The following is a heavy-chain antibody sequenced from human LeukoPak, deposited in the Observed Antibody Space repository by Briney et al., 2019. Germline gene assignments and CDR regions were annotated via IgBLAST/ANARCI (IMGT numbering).Heavy chain of an antibody. CDR1: GFTFSTHG. CDR2: ISYDGRNT. J-gene: IGHJ3*02. CDR3: AKGLVGATGSDAFDI. D-gene: IGHD1-26*01. V-gene: IGHV3-30*18. Sequence: PGGSLRLSCAASGFTFSTHGMHWVRQAPGKGLEWLAVISYDGRNTYYADSVKGRLTISRDNSKNTLFLQMNSLRAEDTAVYYCAKGLVGATGSDAFDIWGQGTMVTVSS.